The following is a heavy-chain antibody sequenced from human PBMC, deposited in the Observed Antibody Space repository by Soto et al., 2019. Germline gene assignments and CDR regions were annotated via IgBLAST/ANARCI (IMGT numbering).Heavy chain of an antibody. V-gene: IGHV3-23*01. J-gene: IGHJ5*02. CDR2: ISGSGGST. CDR3: AKERCLSMIDNWFDL. CDR1: GFTFSSYA. Sequence: EVQLLESGGGLVQPGGSLRLSCAASGFTFSSYAMSWVRQAPGKGLEWVSAISGSGGSTYYADSVKGRFTISRDNSKNTVYLQISSLSDDATAVYYCAKERCLSMIDNWFDLWGQGTLVTVSS. D-gene: IGHD3-16*01.